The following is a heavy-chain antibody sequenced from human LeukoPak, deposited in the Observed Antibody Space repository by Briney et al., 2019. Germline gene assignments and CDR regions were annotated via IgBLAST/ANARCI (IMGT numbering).Heavy chain of an antibody. D-gene: IGHD6-13*01. Sequence: PGGSLRLSCAASGFTFSSYSMNWVRQAPGKGLEWVSYISSSSSTIYYADSVKGRFTISRDNAKNPLYLQMNSLRAEDTAVYYCARDRSAGPFDYWGQGTLVTVSS. CDR1: GFTFSSYS. CDR2: ISSSSSTI. J-gene: IGHJ4*02. V-gene: IGHV3-48*01. CDR3: ARDRSAGPFDY.